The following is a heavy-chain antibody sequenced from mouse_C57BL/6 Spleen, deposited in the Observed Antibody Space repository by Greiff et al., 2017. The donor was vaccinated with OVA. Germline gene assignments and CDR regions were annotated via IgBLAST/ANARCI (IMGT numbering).Heavy chain of an antibody. CDR2: IYPGSGST. V-gene: IGHV1-55*01. CDR1: GYTFTSYW. Sequence: QVQLKQSGAELVKPGASVKMSCKASGYTFTSYWITWVKQRPGQGLEWIGDIYPGSGSTNYNEKFKSKATLTVDTSSSTAYMQLSSLTSEDSAVYYCAADSSGYWFAYWGQGTLVTVSA. CDR3: AADSSGYWFAY. J-gene: IGHJ3*01. D-gene: IGHD3-2*02.